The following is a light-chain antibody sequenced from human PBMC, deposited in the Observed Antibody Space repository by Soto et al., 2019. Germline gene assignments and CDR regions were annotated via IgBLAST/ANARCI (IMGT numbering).Light chain of an antibody. V-gene: IGKV2-28*01. Sequence: EIVMTQSPLSLTVTPGEPASISCKSSQSLQHNNGNTLLDWYMQKPGQSPQLLIYLASRRAPGAPERVSGSGSGTDFTLRISTVEADDAAIYYCMQALQPPRTFGQGTKLEI. CDR1: QSLQHNNGNTL. J-gene: IGKJ1*01. CDR2: LAS. CDR3: MQALQPPRT.